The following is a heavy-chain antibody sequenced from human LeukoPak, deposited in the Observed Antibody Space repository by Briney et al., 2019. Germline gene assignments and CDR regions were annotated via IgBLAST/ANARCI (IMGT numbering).Heavy chain of an antibody. J-gene: IGHJ4*02. Sequence: PSETLSLTCAVYGGSFSGYYWSWIRQPPGKGLEWIGEINHSGSTNYNPSLKSRVTISVDTSKNQLSLKLSSVTAADTAVYYCARARYSSGWYDYWGQGTLVTVSS. V-gene: IGHV4-34*01. D-gene: IGHD6-19*01. CDR3: ARARYSSGWYDY. CDR2: INHSGST. CDR1: GGSFSGYY.